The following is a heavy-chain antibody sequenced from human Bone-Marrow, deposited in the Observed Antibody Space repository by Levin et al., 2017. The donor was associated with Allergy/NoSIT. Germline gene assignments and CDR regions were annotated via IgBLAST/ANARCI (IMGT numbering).Heavy chain of an antibody. Sequence: SETLSLTCAVYGGSFSGYYWSWIRQPPGKGLEWIGEINHSGSTNYNPSLKSRVTISVDTSKNQFSLKLSSVTAADTAVYYCARKLDSSSSVYVSSFDYWGQGTLVTVSS. D-gene: IGHD6-6*01. CDR1: GGSFSGYY. CDR2: INHSGST. CDR3: ARKLDSSSSVYVSSFDY. V-gene: IGHV4-34*01. J-gene: IGHJ4*02.